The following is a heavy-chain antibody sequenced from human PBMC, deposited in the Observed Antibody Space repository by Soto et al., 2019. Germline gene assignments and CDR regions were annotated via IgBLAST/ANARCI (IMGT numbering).Heavy chain of an antibody. CDR3: ARASYSSSYFDY. CDR1: GGSISSYY. V-gene: IGHV4-59*01. D-gene: IGHD6-13*01. CDR2: IYYSGST. J-gene: IGHJ4*02. Sequence: SETLSLTCTVSGGSISSYYWSWIRQPPGKGLEWIGYIYYSGSTNYNPSLKSRVTISVDTSKNQFSLKLSSVTAADTAVYYCARASYSSSYFDYWGQGTLVTVSS.